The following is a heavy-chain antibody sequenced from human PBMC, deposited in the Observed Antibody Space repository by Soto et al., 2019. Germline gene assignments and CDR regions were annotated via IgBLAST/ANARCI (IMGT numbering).Heavy chain of an antibody. V-gene: IGHV1-3*01. CDR3: AREYPGYYYGMDV. CDR1: GYTFTSYA. Sequence: ASVKVSCKASGYTFTSYAMHWVGQAPGQRLEWMGCINAGNGNTKYSQKFQGRVTITRDTSASTAYMELSSRRSEDTAVYYCAREYPGYYYGMDVWGQGPTVTVPS. J-gene: IGHJ6*02. CDR2: INAGNGNT.